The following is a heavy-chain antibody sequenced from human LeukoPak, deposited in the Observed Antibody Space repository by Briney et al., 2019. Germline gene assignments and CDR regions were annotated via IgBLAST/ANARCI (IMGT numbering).Heavy chain of an antibody. D-gene: IGHD2-2*01. CDR2: INWNGGST. Sequence: GGSLRLSCAACGFSFDDYRMSWVRQAPGKGLEWVSGINWNGGSTGYADSVKGRFTISRDNAKNSLYLQMNSLRAEDTALYYCASHATLRGYYYYYYMDVWGKGTTVTVSS. CDR3: ASHATLRGYYYYYYMDV. J-gene: IGHJ6*03. CDR1: GFSFDDYR. V-gene: IGHV3-20*04.